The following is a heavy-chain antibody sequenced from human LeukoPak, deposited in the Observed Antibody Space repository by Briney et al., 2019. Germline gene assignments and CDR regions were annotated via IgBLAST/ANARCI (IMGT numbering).Heavy chain of an antibody. CDR2: MNPNSGNT. Sequence: GASVKVSCKASGYTFTSYDINWVRQATGQGLEWMGWMNPNSGNTGYAQKFQGRVTITRNTSISTAYMELSSLRSEDTAVYYCARGQSSSWPYYYYYMDVWGKGTTVTVSS. J-gene: IGHJ6*03. CDR3: ARGQSSSWPYYYYYMDV. V-gene: IGHV1-8*03. CDR1: GYTFTSYD. D-gene: IGHD6-13*01.